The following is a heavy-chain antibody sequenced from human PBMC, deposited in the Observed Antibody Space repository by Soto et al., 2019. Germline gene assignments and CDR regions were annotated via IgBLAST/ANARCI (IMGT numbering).Heavy chain of an antibody. CDR1: GLTFSSYA. Sequence: GGSLRLSCAASGLTFSSYAMHWVRQAPGKGLEWVAVISYDGSNKYYADSVKGRFTISRDNSKNTLYLQMNSLRAEDTAVYYCARDLLDYGDLPAAYGMDVWGQGTTVTVSS. CDR2: ISYDGSNK. V-gene: IGHV3-30-3*01. D-gene: IGHD4-17*01. CDR3: ARDLLDYGDLPAAYGMDV. J-gene: IGHJ6*02.